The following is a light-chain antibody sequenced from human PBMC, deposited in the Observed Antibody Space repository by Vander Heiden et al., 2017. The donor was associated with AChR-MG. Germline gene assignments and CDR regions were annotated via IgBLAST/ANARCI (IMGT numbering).Light chain of an antibody. CDR3: QQYGSSLLT. CDR1: QSVSGSY. Sequence: EIVLTQSPDTLSLSPGERATLSCRASQSVSGSYLAWYQQKPGQAPRLLIYGASSRATGIPDRFSGSGSGTDFTLTISRLEPEDFAVYYCQQYGSSLLTFGGGTKVEIK. J-gene: IGKJ4*01. CDR2: GAS. V-gene: IGKV3-20*01.